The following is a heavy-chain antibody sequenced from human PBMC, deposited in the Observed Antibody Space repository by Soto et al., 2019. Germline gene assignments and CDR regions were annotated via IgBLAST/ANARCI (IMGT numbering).Heavy chain of an antibody. CDR3: ARADYCSSYCCDDPQIHHAY. CDR1: GFTFSSYS. V-gene: IGHV3-48*01. Sequence: GGSLRLSCAASGFTFSSYSMNWVRQAPGKGLEWVSYISSSSSTIYYADSVKGRFTLSRDNAKNSLYLQMNSLRAEDTAVYYCARADYCSSYCCDDPQIHHAYWGRGTLVTGSS. CDR2: ISSSSSTI. D-gene: IGHD2-2*01. J-gene: IGHJ4*02.